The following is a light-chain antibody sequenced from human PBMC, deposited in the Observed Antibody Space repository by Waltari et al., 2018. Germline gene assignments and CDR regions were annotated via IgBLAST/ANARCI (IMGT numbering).Light chain of an antibody. Sequence: DIVVTQSPDFLAVSLGARATFNCKSSQNVLYSSNNKSFIAWYQQKSGQPPRFLIYWASTRESGVPDRFSGSGSGTDFTLTISSLQAEDVAVYYCHQYHTVPWTFGQGTKVEIK. CDR1: QNVLYSSNNKSF. CDR2: WAS. V-gene: IGKV4-1*01. CDR3: HQYHTVPWT. J-gene: IGKJ1*01.